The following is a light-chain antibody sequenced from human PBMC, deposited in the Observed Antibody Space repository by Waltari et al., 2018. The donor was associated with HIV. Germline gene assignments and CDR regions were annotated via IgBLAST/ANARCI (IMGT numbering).Light chain of an antibody. CDR1: SGHSSFA. Sequence: QLVLTQSPSASASLGASVNLTCILSSGHSSFAIAGRQQQPEKGPRFLGKVNGDGSHNRGEGVPSRFSGSSSGPERYLTISSLQSEDEADYYCQTWGTGICVFGGGTKLTVL. CDR2: VNGDGSH. V-gene: IGLV4-69*01. CDR3: QTWGTGICV. J-gene: IGLJ3*02.